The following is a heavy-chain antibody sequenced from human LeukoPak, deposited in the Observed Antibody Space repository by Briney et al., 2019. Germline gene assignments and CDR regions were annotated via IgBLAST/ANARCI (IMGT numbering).Heavy chain of an antibody. V-gene: IGHV4-31*03. CDR1: GGTISSGGYY. CDR2: IYSTGNT. CDR3: ARGGFYAFHL. D-gene: IGHD2/OR15-2a*01. Sequence: RPSETLSLTCTVSGGTISSGGYYWIWIRQQPGKGLEWIGYIYSTGNTYYNPSLKSRVTMSAVTSKNQFSLRLTSVTAADTAVYYCARGGFYAFHLWGEGPLVSVSS. J-gene: IGHJ4*02.